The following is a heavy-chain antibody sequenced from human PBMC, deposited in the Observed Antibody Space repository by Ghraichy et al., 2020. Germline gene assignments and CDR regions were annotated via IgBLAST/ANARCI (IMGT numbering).Heavy chain of an antibody. D-gene: IGHD1-7*01. J-gene: IGHJ3*01. CDR2: ISGSGGST. CDR1: GLTFSNYA. CDR3: VKAPKLELRAFDF. V-gene: IGHV3-23*01. Sequence: GGSLRLSCVGSGLTFSNYAMGWVRQAPGKGLEWVSAISGSGGSTYYTDSMKGRFTISRDNSKNTLFMQMNSLRAEDTAVYYCVKAPKLELRAFDFWGQGTMVTVSS.